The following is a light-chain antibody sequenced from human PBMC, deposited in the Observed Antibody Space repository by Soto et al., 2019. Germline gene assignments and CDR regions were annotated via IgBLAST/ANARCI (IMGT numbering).Light chain of an antibody. J-gene: IGLJ2*01. CDR3: QSYDPGVV. CDR1: SSNIGAGYD. CDR2: GNS. V-gene: IGLV1-40*01. Sequence: QSVLTQPPSVSGAPGQRVTISCTGSSSNIGAGYDVHWYQQLPGTAPKLLIYGNSNRPSGVPDRFSGSKSGTSASLAITGLQAEDEADYYCQSYDPGVVFGGGTKLTDL.